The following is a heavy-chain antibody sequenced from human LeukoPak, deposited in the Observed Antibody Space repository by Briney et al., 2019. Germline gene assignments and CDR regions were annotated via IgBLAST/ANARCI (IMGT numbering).Heavy chain of an antibody. V-gene: IGHV3-66*01. D-gene: IGHD3-22*01. CDR3: AKELRSSGFFDY. J-gene: IGHJ4*02. CDR1: GFTVSSYY. CDR2: IYSGGST. Sequence: GGSLRLSCAASGFTVSSYYMTWVCQAPGKGLEWVSVIYSGGSTYYADSVKGRIAISRDNSKNTLFLQMNSLRAEDTAVYYCAKELRSSGFFDYWGQGTLVTVSS.